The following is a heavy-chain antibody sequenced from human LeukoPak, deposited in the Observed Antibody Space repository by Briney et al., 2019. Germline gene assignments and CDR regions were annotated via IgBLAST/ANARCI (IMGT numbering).Heavy chain of an antibody. CDR3: GKDPEHLNLNWFDP. Sequence: PGGSLRLSCAASGFTFTSYAMTWVRQAPGKGLDWVSSITGSGDTTYYADSVRGRFTISRDTSKNTLFMQMNSLRADDTAVYYCGKDPEHLNLNWFDPWGQGTLVTVSS. J-gene: IGHJ5*02. CDR2: ITGSGDTT. D-gene: IGHD1-14*01. V-gene: IGHV3-23*01. CDR1: GFTFTSYA.